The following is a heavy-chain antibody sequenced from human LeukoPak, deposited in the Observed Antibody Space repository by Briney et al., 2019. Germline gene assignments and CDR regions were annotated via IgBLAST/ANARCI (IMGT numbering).Heavy chain of an antibody. V-gene: IGHV4-34*01. J-gene: IGHJ6*02. CDR1: GGSFSGYY. Sequence: SETLSLTCAVYGGSFSGYYWSWIRQRPGKGLECIGESNHSGSTNYNPSLKSRVTMSVDTTKNQFSLKLSSVTAADTAVYYCARGANFYYYGMDVWGQGTTVTVSS. CDR3: ARGANFYYYGMDV. D-gene: IGHD2-15*01. CDR2: SNHSGST.